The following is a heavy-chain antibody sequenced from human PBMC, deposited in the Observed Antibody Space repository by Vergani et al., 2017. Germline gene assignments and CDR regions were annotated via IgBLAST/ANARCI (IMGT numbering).Heavy chain of an antibody. Sequence: EVELVETGGGLIQAGGSLRLSCEASGFIVSSYYMSWVRQAPGKGLEWVSTIKNDGGKSHYADFVKGRFAISRDNSRNTLYLQMNSLRVEDTAVYYCGRGSDNYNWGQGALVTV. CDR1: GFIVSSYY. D-gene: IGHD1-1*01. CDR3: GRGSDNYN. CDR2: KNDGGKS. V-gene: IGHV3-53*02. J-gene: IGHJ4*02.